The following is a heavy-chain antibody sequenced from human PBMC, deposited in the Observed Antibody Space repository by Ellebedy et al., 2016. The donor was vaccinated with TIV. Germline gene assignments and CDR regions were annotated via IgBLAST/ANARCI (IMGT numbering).Heavy chain of an antibody. V-gene: IGHV3-9*01. CDR3: AKGGLFRSSSAPFDY. Sequence: PGGSLRLSCAASGFTFDDYAMHWVRQAPGKGLEWVSGISCNSGNMDYADSVKGRFTISRDKAKNSLYLQMNSLRAEDTAFYYCAKGGLFRSSSAPFDYWGQGTLVTVSS. D-gene: IGHD6-6*01. J-gene: IGHJ4*02. CDR2: ISCNSGNM. CDR1: GFTFDDYA.